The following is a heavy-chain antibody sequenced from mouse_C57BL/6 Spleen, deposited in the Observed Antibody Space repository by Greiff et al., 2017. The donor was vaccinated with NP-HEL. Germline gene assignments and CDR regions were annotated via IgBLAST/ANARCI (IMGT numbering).Heavy chain of an antibody. J-gene: IGHJ2*01. D-gene: IGHD3-2*02. CDR3: ARGRTAQAYFDD. V-gene: IGHV1-82*01. Sequence: QVQLQQSGPELVKPGASVKISCKASGYAFSSSWMNWVKQRPGKGLEWIGRIYPGDGDTNYNGKFKGKATLTADKSSSTAYMQLSSLTSEDSAVYFCARGRTAQAYFDDWGQGTTLTVAS. CDR2: IYPGDGDT. CDR1: GYAFSSSW.